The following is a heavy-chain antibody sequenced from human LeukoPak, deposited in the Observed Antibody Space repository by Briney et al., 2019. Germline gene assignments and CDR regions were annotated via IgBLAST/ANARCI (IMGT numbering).Heavy chain of an antibody. CDR2: INPNSGGT. CDR3: AREWGQYVLRYFDPPAQARNIRMDV. CDR1: GYTFTGYY. J-gene: IGHJ6*03. V-gene: IGHV1-2*02. Sequence: GASVKVSCKASGYTFTGYYMHWVRQAPGQGLEWMGWINPNSGGTNYAQKFQGRVTMTRDTSISTAYMELSRLRSDDTAVYYCAREWGQYVLRYFDPPAQARNIRMDVWGKGTTVTISS. D-gene: IGHD3-9*01.